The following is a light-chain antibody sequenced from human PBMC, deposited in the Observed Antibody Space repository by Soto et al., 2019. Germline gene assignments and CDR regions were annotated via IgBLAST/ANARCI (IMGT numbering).Light chain of an antibody. Sequence: APSAVPLSLSPAVIAALSCRTISSVSSNYLAWYQQKPGQAPRLLIYGASSRPTGIPDRVSGSGSGTDFTLTISRLEPEDFAVYYCQQYGNSPWTFGQGTKVDIK. CDR2: GAS. CDR3: QQYGNSPWT. CDR1: SSVSSNY. V-gene: IGKV3-20*01. J-gene: IGKJ1*01.